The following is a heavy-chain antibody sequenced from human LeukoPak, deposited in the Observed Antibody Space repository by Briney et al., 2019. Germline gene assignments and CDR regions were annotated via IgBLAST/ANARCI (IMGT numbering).Heavy chain of an antibody. D-gene: IGHD6-13*01. J-gene: IGHJ5*02. V-gene: IGHV4-39*01. CDR3: ARPPGIAAAWFDP. Sequence: SETLSLTCTVSGGSISSSSYNWAWIRQPPGKGLEWFGNIDNIGSTYYNPSLKSRVTISVDTSKDQLSLKLTSVTAADTAVYYCARPPGIAAAWFDPWGQGTRVTVSS. CDR1: GGSISSSSYN. CDR2: IDNIGST.